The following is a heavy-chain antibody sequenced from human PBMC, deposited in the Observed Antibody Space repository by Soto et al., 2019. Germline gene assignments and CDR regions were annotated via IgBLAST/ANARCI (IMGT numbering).Heavy chain of an antibody. CDR3: ARDRPPYYDSSGYFDY. CDR1: GYTFTSYY. CDR2: INPSGGST. V-gene: IGHV1-46*01. D-gene: IGHD3-22*01. Sequence: RASVKVSCKASGYTFTSYYMHWVRQAPGQGLEWMGIINPSGGSTSYAQKFQGRVTMTRDTSTSTVYMELSSLRSEDTAVYYCARDRPPYYDSSGYFDYWGQGTLVTVSS. J-gene: IGHJ4*02.